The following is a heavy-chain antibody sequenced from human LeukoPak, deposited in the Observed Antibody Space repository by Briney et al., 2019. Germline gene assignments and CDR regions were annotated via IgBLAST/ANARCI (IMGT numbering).Heavy chain of an antibody. J-gene: IGHJ4*02. CDR1: GFTFSSYS. CDR2: ISSSGSYI. Sequence: PGGSLRLSCAASGFTFSSYSMNWVRQAPARGLEGVSSISSSGSYIYYADSVKGRFTISRDNATNSLYLQMNSVRAEDTAVYYCARLSYYYDSSGYYLEGFDYWGQGTLVTVSS. D-gene: IGHD3-22*01. CDR3: ARLSYYYDSSGYYLEGFDY. V-gene: IGHV3-21*01.